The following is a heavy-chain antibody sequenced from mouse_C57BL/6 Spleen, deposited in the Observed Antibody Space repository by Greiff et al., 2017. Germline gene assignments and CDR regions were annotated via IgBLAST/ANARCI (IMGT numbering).Heavy chain of an antibody. J-gene: IGHJ1*03. D-gene: IGHD1-1*01. CDR1: GYTFTSYW. CDR2: INPSNGGT. V-gene: IGHV1-53*01. CDR3: AWDDGSSYVDGYFDV. Sequence: VQLQQPGTELVKPGASVKLSCKASGYTFTSYWMHWVKQRPGQGLEWIGNINPSNGGTNYNEKFKSKATLTVAKSSSTAYMQLSSLTSEDSAVYYCAWDDGSSYVDGYFDVWGTGTTVTVSS.